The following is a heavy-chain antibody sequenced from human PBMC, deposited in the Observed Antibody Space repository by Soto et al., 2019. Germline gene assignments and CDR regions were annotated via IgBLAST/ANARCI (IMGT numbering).Heavy chain of an antibody. CDR2: TKPSGGST. D-gene: IGHD4-17*01. CDR3: ARDLGPHTVTNFWPGDMDV. J-gene: IGHJ6*01. Sequence: ASVNASGKASGYTFTSYYIHWLGQPPEQGLEWMRLTKPSGGSTSYAQKFQGRVTMTRDTSTGTVYMELSSLRSGATAVYYCARDLGPHTVTNFWPGDMDVWGQGTTVTVSS. CDR1: GYTFTSYY. V-gene: IGHV1-46*01.